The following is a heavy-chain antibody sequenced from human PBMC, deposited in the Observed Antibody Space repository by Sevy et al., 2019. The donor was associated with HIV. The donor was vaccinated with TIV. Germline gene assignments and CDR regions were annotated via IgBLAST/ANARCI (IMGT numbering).Heavy chain of an antibody. D-gene: IGHD6-13*01. CDR2: INHSGST. CDR1: GGSFSGYY. V-gene: IGHV4-34*01. Sequence: SETLSLTCAVYGGSFSGYYWSWIRQPPGKGLGWIGEINHSGSTNYNPSLKSRVTISVDTSKNQFSLKLSSVTAADTAVYYCARGTKIAAAVPLDYYYYMDVWGKGTTVTVSS. J-gene: IGHJ6*03. CDR3: ARGTKIAAAVPLDYYYYMDV.